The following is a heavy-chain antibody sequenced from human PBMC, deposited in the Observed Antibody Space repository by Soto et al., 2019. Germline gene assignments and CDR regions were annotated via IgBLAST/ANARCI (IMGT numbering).Heavy chain of an antibody. CDR1: GYSFTSYW. CDR2: IYPGDSDT. V-gene: IGHV5-51*01. J-gene: IGHJ6*02. CDR3: ARLPYYYGSGSYGTVYYYGMDV. Sequence: PGESLKISCKGSGYSFTSYWIGWVRQMPGKGLEWMGIIYPGDSDTRYSPSFQGQVTISADKSISTAYLQWSSLKASDTAMYYCARLPYYYGSGSYGTVYYYGMDVWGQGTTVTVSS. D-gene: IGHD3-10*01.